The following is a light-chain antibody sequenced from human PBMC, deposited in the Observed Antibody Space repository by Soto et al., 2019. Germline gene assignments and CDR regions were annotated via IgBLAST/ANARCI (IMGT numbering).Light chain of an antibody. J-gene: IGLJ3*02. Sequence: QSVLTQPASVSGSPGQSIIISCTGTSSDVGGYNYVSWYQQHPGKAPKLMIYEVSSRPSGVSNRFSGSKSGNTASLTISGLQAEDEADYYCSSYTSSSTWVFGGGTKLTVL. CDR3: SSYTSSSTWV. CDR2: EVS. CDR1: SSDVGGYNY. V-gene: IGLV2-14*01.